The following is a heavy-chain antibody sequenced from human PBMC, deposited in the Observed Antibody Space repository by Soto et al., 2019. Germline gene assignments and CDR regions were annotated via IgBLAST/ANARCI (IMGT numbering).Heavy chain of an antibody. Sequence: VQLLESGGGLVQPGGSLRLSCAASGFTFSSYAMSWVRQAPGKGLEWVSAISGSGGSTYYADSVKGRFTIPRDNSKNTLYLQMNSLRAEDTAVYYCAKDRAPRIGYNWFDPWGQGTLVTVSS. V-gene: IGHV3-23*01. CDR2: ISGSGGST. J-gene: IGHJ5*02. D-gene: IGHD2-15*01. CDR1: GFTFSSYA. CDR3: AKDRAPRIGYNWFDP.